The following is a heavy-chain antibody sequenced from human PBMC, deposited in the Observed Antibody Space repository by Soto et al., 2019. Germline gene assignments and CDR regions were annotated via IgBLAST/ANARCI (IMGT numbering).Heavy chain of an antibody. D-gene: IGHD3-22*01. Sequence: GGSLRLSCAASGFTFSSYGMHWVRQAPGKGLEWVAVISYDGSNKYYADSVKGRFTISRDNSKNTLYLQMNSLRAEDTAVYYCAKGGYYDRTGYSFDYWGQGTLVTVS. V-gene: IGHV3-30*18. CDR3: AKGGYYDRTGYSFDY. CDR1: GFTFSSYG. CDR2: ISYDGSNK. J-gene: IGHJ4*02.